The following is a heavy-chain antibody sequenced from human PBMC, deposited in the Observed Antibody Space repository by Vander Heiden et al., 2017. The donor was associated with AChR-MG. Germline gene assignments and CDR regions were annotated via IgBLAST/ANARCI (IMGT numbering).Heavy chain of an antibody. V-gene: IGHV4-59*08. D-gene: IGHD1-7*01. CDR1: GGSISTNY. J-gene: IGHJ4*02. Sequence: QVQLQESGPGLVKPSETLSVTCPVSGGSISTNYWSWIRQPPGKGLEWLGYISHSGITNYSPPLLSRVTISADTSKNQFSLRLTSVTAADTAVYYCARSSTGTEWDYFNFWGQGALVTVSS. CDR2: ISHSGIT. CDR3: ARSSTGTEWDYFNF.